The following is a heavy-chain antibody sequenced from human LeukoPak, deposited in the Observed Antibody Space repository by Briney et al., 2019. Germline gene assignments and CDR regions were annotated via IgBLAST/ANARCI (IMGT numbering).Heavy chain of an antibody. CDR1: GFTFSSYS. CDR3: AKVPVWFGELLANWFDP. V-gene: IGHV3-21*04. J-gene: IGHJ5*02. CDR2: LSSSRSYI. Sequence: GGSLRLSCAASGFTFSSYSMNWVRQAPGKGLEWVSSLSSSRSYIYYADSVKGRFTISRDNSKNTLYLQMNSLRAEDTAVYYCAKVPVWFGELLANWFDPWGQGTLVTVSS. D-gene: IGHD3-10*01.